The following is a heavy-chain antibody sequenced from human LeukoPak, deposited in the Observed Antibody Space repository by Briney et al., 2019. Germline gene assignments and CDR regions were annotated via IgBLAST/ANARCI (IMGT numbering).Heavy chain of an antibody. CDR1: GGSISSETSY. CDR3: SRSRDPFPSAHFDH. D-gene: IGHD1-26*01. V-gene: IGHV4-61*02. CDR2: IYTNGGT. J-gene: IGHJ4*02. Sequence: TLSLTCTVSGGSISSETSYWSRIRQPAGKRLEWLGLIYTNGGTNYNPSLKSRVTISLDTSKNQFSLNLTSVTAADTAMYFCSRSRDPFPSAHFDHWGQGILVTVSS.